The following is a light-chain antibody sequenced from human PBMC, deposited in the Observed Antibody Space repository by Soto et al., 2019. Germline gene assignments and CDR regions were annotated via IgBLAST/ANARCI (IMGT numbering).Light chain of an antibody. Sequence: DIVMTQSPDSLAVSLGERTTINCKSSQSVLYSSNNKNYLAWYQQKPGQPPKLIIYWASTRESGVPDRFSGSGSGTDFTLTISSLQAEDVAFYYCQQYYSIPWTFGQGTKVEIK. CDR1: QSVLYSSNNKNY. CDR3: QQYYSIPWT. V-gene: IGKV4-1*01. CDR2: WAS. J-gene: IGKJ1*01.